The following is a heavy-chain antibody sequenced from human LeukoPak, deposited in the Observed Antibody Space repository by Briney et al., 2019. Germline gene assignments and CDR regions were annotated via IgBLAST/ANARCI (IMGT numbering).Heavy chain of an antibody. CDR1: GDSISIYH. CDR2: MQSTGNS. V-gene: IGHV4-59*01. Sequence: SETLSPTCSVSGDSISIYHWNWIRKPPGKGLEWIGYMQSTGNSNYNPSLKNRVNIFVDMSKNQFVLNLRSVTAADTAVYYCARDKRHSYGRYFDPWGQGMLVTVSS. J-gene: IGHJ4*02. D-gene: IGHD5-18*01. CDR3: ARDKRHSYGRYFDP.